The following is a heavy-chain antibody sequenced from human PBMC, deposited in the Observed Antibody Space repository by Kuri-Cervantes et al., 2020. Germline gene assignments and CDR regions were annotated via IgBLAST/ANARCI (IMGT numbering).Heavy chain of an antibody. D-gene: IGHD2-8*02. CDR3: ASVTGTGFPDY. J-gene: IGHJ4*02. V-gene: IGHV4-38-2*01. CDR2: IYHSGST. CDR1: GYSISSGYY. Sequence: SQTLSLTCAVSGYSISSGYYWGWIRQPPGKGLEWIGSIYHSGSTYYNPSLRSRVTVSVDTSKNQFSLKLNSVTAVDTAIYYCASVTGTGFPDYWGQGARVTVSS.